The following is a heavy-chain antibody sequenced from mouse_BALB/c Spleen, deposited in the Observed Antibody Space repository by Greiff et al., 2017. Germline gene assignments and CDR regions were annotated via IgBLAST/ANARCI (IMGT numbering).Heavy chain of an antibody. D-gene: IGHD2-2*01. CDR1: GYAFTNYL. CDR3: ATSIYYGYDGGFES. Sequence: QVQLQQSGAELVRPGTSVKVSCKASGYAFTNYLIEWVKQRPGQGLEWIGVINPGSGGTNYNEKFKGKATLTADKSSSTAYMQLSSLTSDDSAVYFCATSIYYGYDGGFESWGQGTLVTVSA. J-gene: IGHJ3*01. CDR2: INPGSGGT. V-gene: IGHV1-54*03.